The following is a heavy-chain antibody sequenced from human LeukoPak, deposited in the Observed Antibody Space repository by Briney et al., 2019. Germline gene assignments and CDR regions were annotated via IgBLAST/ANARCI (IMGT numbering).Heavy chain of an antibody. J-gene: IGHJ5*02. CDR2: ISSGGGTI. Sequence: PGGSLRLSCVGSGFIFSDYYMCWIRRAPGKGLEWISYISSGGGTIYYGDSVKGRFTISRDNAKNSMYLQMDSLRDEDTAVYYCARDRYFEQWLGRGTWFDAWGQGTLVTVSS. V-gene: IGHV3-11*01. CDR3: ARDRYFEQWLGRGTWFDA. CDR1: GFIFSDYY. D-gene: IGHD6-19*01.